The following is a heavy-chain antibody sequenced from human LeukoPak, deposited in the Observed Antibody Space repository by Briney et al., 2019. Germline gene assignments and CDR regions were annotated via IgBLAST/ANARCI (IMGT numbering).Heavy chain of an antibody. V-gene: IGHV4-34*01. Sequence: SETLSLTCAVYGGSFSGYYWGWLRQPPGKDLEWIGSIYYSGSTYYNPSLKSRVTISADTSKNQFSLKLRSVTAADTAVYYCGRDSVEMGTIHSDYWGQGTLVTVSS. J-gene: IGHJ4*02. D-gene: IGHD5-24*01. CDR3: GRDSVEMGTIHSDY. CDR2: IYYSGST. CDR1: GGSFSGYY.